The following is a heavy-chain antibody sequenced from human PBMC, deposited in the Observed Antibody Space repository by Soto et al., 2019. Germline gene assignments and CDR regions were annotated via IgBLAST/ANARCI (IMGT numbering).Heavy chain of an antibody. V-gene: IGHV3-74*01. CDR2: ISNDGSST. Sequence: EVQLVESGGGLVQPGGSLRLSCAASGFTFSSYWMHWVRQAPGKGLVWVSRISNDGSSTSYADSVKGRFTISRDNAKNMLYLQMNSLRAEDTAVYYCTRSDYYGSGSYIYYSGMDVWGQGTTVTVSS. J-gene: IGHJ6*02. D-gene: IGHD3-10*01. CDR3: TRSDYYGSGSYIYYSGMDV. CDR1: GFTFSSYW.